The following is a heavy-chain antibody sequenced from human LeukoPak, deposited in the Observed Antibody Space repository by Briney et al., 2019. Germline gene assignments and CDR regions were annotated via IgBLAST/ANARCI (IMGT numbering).Heavy chain of an antibody. CDR1: GGTFSSYA. CDR3: ARTAGRTFDY. Sequence: SVKVSCKASGGTFSSYAISWVRQAPGQGLEWMGGIIPIFGTANYAQKFQGRVTMTRDTSTSTVYMELSSLRSEDTAVYYCARTAGRTFDYWGQGTLVTVSS. V-gene: IGHV1-69*05. J-gene: IGHJ4*02. CDR2: IIPIFGTA. D-gene: IGHD6-6*01.